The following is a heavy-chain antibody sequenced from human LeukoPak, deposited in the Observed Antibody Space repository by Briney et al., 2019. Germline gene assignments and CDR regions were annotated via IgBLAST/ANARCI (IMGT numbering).Heavy chain of an antibody. CDR3: ARYCGGDSILGYYFDY. V-gene: IGHV4-34*01. CDR1: GGSFSGYY. Sequence: PSETLSLTCAVYGGSFSGYYWSWIRQPPGKGLEWIGEINHSGSTNYNPSLKSRVTISVDTSKNQFSLKLSSVTAADTAVYHCARYCGGDSILGYYFDYWGQGTLVTVSS. D-gene: IGHD2-21*02. J-gene: IGHJ4*02. CDR2: INHSGST.